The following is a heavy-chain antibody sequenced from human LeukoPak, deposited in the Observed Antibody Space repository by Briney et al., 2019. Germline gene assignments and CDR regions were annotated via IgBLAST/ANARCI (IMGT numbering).Heavy chain of an antibody. CDR3: AKSSSSGRHYDYGMDV. CDR2: ISGSGGGT. Sequence: GGSLRLSCVVSGFDFGSYVMTWVRQAPGKGLEWVSVISGSGGGTYYADSVRGRFTISRDNSKNSLYLQMNSLKAEDTAVYYCAKSSSSGRHYDYGMDVWGQGTTVTVSS. V-gene: IGHV3-23*01. CDR1: GFDFGSYV. J-gene: IGHJ6*02. D-gene: IGHD6-6*01.